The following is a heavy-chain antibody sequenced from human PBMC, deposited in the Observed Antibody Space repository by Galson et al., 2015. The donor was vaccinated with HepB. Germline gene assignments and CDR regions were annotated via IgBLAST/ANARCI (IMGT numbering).Heavy chain of an antibody. D-gene: IGHD1-26*01. Sequence: SLRLSCAASGFTFDDYAMHWVRQAPGKGLEWVSGISWNSGSIGYADSVKGRFTISRDNAKNSLYLQMNSPRAEDTALYYCAKDMGGVGAIPDAFDIWGQGTMVTVSS. J-gene: IGHJ3*02. CDR2: ISWNSGSI. CDR1: GFTFDDYA. V-gene: IGHV3-9*01. CDR3: AKDMGGVGAIPDAFDI.